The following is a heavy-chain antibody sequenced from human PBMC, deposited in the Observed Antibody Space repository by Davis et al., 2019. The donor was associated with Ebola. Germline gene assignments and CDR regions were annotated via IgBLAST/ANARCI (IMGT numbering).Heavy chain of an antibody. CDR3: ARQAFMDV. CDR1: GYTFTGYY. J-gene: IGHJ6*02. CDR2: INPNSGGT. Sequence: AASVKVSCKASGYTFTGYYMHWVRQAPGQGLEWMGWINPNSGGTNYAQKFQGRVTITRDTSASTAYMELSSLRFEDTAVYYCARQAFMDVWGQGTTVTVSS. V-gene: IGHV1-2*02.